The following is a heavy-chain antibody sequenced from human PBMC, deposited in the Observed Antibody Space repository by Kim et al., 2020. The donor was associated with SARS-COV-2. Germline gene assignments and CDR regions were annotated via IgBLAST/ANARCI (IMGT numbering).Heavy chain of an antibody. D-gene: IGHD6-19*01. Sequence: DYAVSVESRITINPATSKNQFSLQLNSVTPEDTAVYFCARGGWYLYYFDYWGQGTLVTVSS. J-gene: IGHJ4*02. CDR3: ARGGWYLYYFDY. V-gene: IGHV6-1*01.